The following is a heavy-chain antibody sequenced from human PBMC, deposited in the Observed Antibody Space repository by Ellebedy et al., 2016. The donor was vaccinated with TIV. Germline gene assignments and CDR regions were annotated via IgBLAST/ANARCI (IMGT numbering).Heavy chain of an antibody. CDR1: GFTFDHYG. CDR2: ISGDTYTI. Sequence: PGGSLRLSCAASGFTFDHYGMNWVRQAPGKGLEWLLYISGDTYTIYIADSVKGRITVSRDNAKTSLHLQLNRVRVEDTAVYYCATEGAAAGRGDFDYWGQGTLGTVSS. V-gene: IGHV3-48*04. D-gene: IGHD6-13*01. J-gene: IGHJ4*02. CDR3: ATEGAAAGRGDFDY.